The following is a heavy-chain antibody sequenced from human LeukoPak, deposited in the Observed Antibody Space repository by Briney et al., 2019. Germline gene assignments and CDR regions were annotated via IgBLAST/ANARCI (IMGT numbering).Heavy chain of an antibody. CDR3: ARDFDAGGTPGDDFDY. D-gene: IGHD4-23*01. J-gene: IGHJ4*02. CDR2: ISSTSSFI. Sequence: PGGSLRLSCAASGFAFSSYTITWVRQAPGKGLEWVSSISSTSSFIFYADSVKGRFTISRDNAKNSLFLQMNSLRAEDTAVYYCARDFDAGGTPGDDFDYWGRGTLVTVSS. CDR1: GFAFSSYT. V-gene: IGHV3-21*01.